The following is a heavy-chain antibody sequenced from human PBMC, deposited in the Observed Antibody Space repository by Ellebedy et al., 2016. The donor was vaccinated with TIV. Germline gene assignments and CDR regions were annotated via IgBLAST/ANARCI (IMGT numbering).Heavy chain of an antibody. Sequence: GESLKISCGASGFSFTSYWMSWIRQAPGKGLEWVSNINQDGGVKYYVDSVRGRFTISRDSAKASLYLEMNSLRAEDTAIYYCATDGSYGDYRSPAHAFVMWGQGTVVTVSS. CDR1: GFSFTSYW. D-gene: IGHD4-17*01. CDR2: INQDGGVK. J-gene: IGHJ3*02. V-gene: IGHV3-7*03. CDR3: ATDGSYGDYRSPAHAFVM.